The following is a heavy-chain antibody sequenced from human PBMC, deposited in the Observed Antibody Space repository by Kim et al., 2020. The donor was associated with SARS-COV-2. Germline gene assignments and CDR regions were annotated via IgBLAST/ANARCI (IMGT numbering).Heavy chain of an antibody. CDR1: GFTFGHYA. Sequence: GGSLRLSCAASGFTFGHYAMHWVRQAPGKGPEWVAVISYDGKNKYHADSVKGRFTISRDNSKNTLYLQMNSLRAEDTAVYNCAKRGWSGDSSGYATPYHFDYWGQGTLVTVSS. D-gene: IGHD3-22*01. J-gene: IGHJ4*02. CDR3: AKRGWSGDSSGYATPYHFDY. V-gene: IGHV3-30*18. CDR2: ISYDGKNK.